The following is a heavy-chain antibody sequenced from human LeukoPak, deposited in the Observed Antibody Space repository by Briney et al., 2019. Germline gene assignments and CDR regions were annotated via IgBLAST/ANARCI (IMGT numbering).Heavy chain of an antibody. D-gene: IGHD5-18*01. V-gene: IGHV3-53*01. CDR1: GFTVSSNY. J-gene: IGHJ4*02. CDR3: ARAMRGYSYILEH. Sequence: GGSLRLSCAASGFTVSSNYMSWVRQAPGKGLEWVSVIYSGGSTYYADSVKGRFTISRDNSKNTLYLQMNSLRAEDTAVYYCARAMRGYSYILEHWGQGCLVTVSS. CDR2: IYSGGST.